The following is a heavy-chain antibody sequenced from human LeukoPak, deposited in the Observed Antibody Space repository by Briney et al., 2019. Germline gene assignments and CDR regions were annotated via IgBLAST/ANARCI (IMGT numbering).Heavy chain of an antibody. Sequence: SAVKVSCKASVYTFTGYYMHWVRQAPGERREWIGLINPNSGVTKYAQKFQRRVTMTRDTSISTAFMELSRVRSDDSALYYCVRGGGGSYFYYYTDVWGKGTTVTVS. CDR2: INPNSGVT. V-gene: IGHV1-2*02. CDR1: VYTFTGYY. D-gene: IGHD3-16*01. CDR3: VRGGGGSYFYYYTDV. J-gene: IGHJ6*03.